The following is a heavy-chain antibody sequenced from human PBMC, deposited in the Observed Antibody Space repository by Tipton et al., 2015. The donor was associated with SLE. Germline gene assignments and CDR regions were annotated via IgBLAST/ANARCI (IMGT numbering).Heavy chain of an antibody. CDR1: FGSISGFY. J-gene: IGHJ4*02. CDR2: IYTSAST. Sequence: TLSLTCTVSFGSISGFYWSWVRQPAGKGLEWIGRIYTSASTIYNPSPHSRVTLSSDTSKNQFSLGGRSVAAAATAVYYCARGGGSYYDYWGQGTLVTGCS. V-gene: IGHV4-4*07. CDR3: ARGGGSYYDY. D-gene: IGHD1-26*01.